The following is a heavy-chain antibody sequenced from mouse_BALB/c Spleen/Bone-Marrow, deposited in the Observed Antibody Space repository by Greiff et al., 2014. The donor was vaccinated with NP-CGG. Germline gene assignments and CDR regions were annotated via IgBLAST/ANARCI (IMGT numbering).Heavy chain of an antibody. CDR3: ARHGDYYGSSLFAY. CDR2: INSDGGST. D-gene: IGHD1-1*01. CDR1: EYEFPSHD. Sequence: EVQLVESGGGLVQPGESLKLSCESNEYEFPSHDMSWVRKTPEKKLELVAAINSDGGSTYYPDTMERRFIISRDNSKKTLYLQMSSLRSEDTAFYYCARHGDYYGSSLFAYWGQGTLVTVSA. J-gene: IGHJ3*01. V-gene: IGHV5-2*01.